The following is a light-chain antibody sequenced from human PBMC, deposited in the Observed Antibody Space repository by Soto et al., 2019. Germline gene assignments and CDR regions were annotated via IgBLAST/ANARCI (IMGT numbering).Light chain of an antibody. Sequence: VMKQSAATVSVSTGERVTLSCRASQSVRSNLAWYQQKPGQSPRLLIYGASTRATGIPARFSGSGSGTEFTLTISSLQSEDFAVYYCQQYNNWPPISVGQGTRLEIK. CDR3: QQYNNWPPIS. CDR2: GAS. V-gene: IGKV3-15*01. CDR1: QSVRSN. J-gene: IGKJ5*01.